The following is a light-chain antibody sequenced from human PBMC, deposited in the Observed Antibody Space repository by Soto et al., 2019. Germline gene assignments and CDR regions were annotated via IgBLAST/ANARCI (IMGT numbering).Light chain of an antibody. J-gene: IGKJ5*01. CDR2: DTS. CDR3: QQDNSWRSIS. CDR1: QSINYN. V-gene: IGKV3-15*01. Sequence: EIVMTQFPATLSVSPGERATLSCRASQSINYNLAWYQHKPGQAPRLLIYDTSTRAAGIPARFSGSGSGTDFTLTISSLQSEDLAGYYCQQDNSWRSISFGQGTRLEIK.